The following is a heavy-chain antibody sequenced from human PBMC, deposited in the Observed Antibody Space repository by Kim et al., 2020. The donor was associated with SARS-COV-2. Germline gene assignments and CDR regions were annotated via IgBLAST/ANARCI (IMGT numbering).Heavy chain of an antibody. V-gene: IGHV1-3*01. Sequence: ASVKVSCKASGYTFTSYSMHWVRQAPGQRLECMGWINAGNGYTQYSQNFQGRVTITRDTSASTAYMDLSSLRSEDTAVYYCARAIGGYYSFDYWGQGTLVTVSS. CDR1: GYTFTSYS. CDR2: INAGNGYT. D-gene: IGHD3-10*01. J-gene: IGHJ4*02. CDR3: ARAIGGYYSFDY.